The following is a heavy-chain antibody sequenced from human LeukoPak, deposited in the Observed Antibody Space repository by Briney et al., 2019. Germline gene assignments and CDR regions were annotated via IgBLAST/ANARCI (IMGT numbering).Heavy chain of an antibody. Sequence: SETLSLTCTVSGGSISSYYWSWIRQPPGKGLEWIGYIHNSGSTYYNPSLKSRVTISVDTSKNQFSLKLSSVTAADTAVYYCARQMGRVGYFDYWGQGTLVTVSS. D-gene: IGHD1-26*01. J-gene: IGHJ4*02. CDR1: GGSISSYY. CDR2: IHNSGST. V-gene: IGHV4-59*08. CDR3: ARQMGRVGYFDY.